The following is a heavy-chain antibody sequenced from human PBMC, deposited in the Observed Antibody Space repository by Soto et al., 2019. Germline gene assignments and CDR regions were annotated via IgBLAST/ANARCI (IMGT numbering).Heavy chain of an antibody. D-gene: IGHD7-27*01. CDR1: GDSVSSNSAA. V-gene: IGHV6-1*01. J-gene: IGHJ6*02. CDR3: ARDRATGDLYYYYGMDV. Sequence: SQTLSLTCAISGDSVSSNSAAWNWIRQSPSRGLEWLGRTYYRSKWYNDYAVSVKSRITINPDTSKNQFSLQLNSVTPEDTAVYYCARDRATGDLYYYYGMDVWGQGTTVTVSS. CDR2: TYYRSKWYN.